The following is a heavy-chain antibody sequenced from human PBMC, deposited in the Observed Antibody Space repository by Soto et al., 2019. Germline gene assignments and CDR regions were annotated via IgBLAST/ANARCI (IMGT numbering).Heavy chain of an antibody. D-gene: IGHD3-9*01. J-gene: IGHJ3*02. CDR3: ASGYSDILTGSLADGAFDI. CDR1: GGSISSSSYY. CDR2: IYYSGST. Sequence: QLQLQESGPGLVKPSETLSLTCTVSGGSISSSSYYWGWIRQPPGKGLEWIGSIYYSGSTYYNPSLKSRVTISVDTSKNQFSLKLSSVTAADTAVYYCASGYSDILTGSLADGAFDIWGQGTMVTVSS. V-gene: IGHV4-39*01.